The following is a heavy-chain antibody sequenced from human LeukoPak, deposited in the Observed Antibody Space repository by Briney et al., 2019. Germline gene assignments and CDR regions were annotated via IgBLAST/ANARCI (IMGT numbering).Heavy chain of an antibody. Sequence: GGSLRLSCAASGFTFSSYGMHWVRQAPGKGLEWVAFIRYDGSNKYYADSVKGRFTISRDNSKNTPYLQMNSLRAEDTAVYYCAKPDLDAIVVVPAAILDVWGKGTTVTVSS. D-gene: IGHD2-2*02. V-gene: IGHV3-30*02. CDR2: IRYDGSNK. CDR3: AKPDLDAIVVVPAAILDV. CDR1: GFTFSSYG. J-gene: IGHJ6*04.